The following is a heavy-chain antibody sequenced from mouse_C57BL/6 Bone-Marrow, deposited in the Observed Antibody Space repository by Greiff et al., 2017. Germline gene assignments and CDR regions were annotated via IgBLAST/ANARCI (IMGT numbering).Heavy chain of an antibody. CDR1: GYTFTSYW. J-gene: IGHJ1*03. CDR3: AREGFIYYYGSRWYFDV. D-gene: IGHD1-1*01. V-gene: IGHV1-55*01. Sequence: VQLQQPGAELVKPGASVKMSCKASGYTFTSYWITWVKQRPGQGLEWIGDIYPGSGSTNYNEKFKGKATITADTSSNTAYMQLSSLTTEDSAIYYCAREGFIYYYGSRWYFDVWGTGTTVTVSS. CDR2: IYPGSGST.